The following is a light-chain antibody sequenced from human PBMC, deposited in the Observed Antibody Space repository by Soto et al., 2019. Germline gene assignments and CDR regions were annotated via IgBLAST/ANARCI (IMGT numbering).Light chain of an antibody. CDR1: SSDVGGYNY. CDR3: SSYTTSGTPV. J-gene: IGLJ3*02. Sequence: QSALTQPASVSGSPGQSITISCTGTSSDVGGYNYLSWYQQHPGKAPRVMIYEVSNRPSGVSNRFSGSKSGNTASLTISGLQAEDEADYCCSSYTTSGTPVFGGGTQLTVL. V-gene: IGLV2-14*01. CDR2: EVS.